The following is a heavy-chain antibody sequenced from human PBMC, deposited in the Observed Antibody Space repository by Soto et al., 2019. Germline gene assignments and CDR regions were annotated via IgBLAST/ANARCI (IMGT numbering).Heavy chain of an antibody. CDR3: ARGPDDSDVPRWDY. CDR1: GYNFNQYY. D-gene: IGHD4-17*01. Sequence: QVQLMQSGAEVRKPGASVRLSCETSGYNFNQYYIHWVRQAPGQGLEWMGIINLRGGTTEYAHKFRGRVLVTGDTSTSTAYMELRSLRSEDTAIYFCARGPDDSDVPRWDYWGQGTLVTVSS. V-gene: IGHV1-46*02. CDR2: INLRGGTT. J-gene: IGHJ4*02.